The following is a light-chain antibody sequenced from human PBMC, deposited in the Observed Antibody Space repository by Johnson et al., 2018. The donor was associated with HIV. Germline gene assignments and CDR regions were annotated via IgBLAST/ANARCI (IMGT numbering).Light chain of an antibody. Sequence: QSVLTQPPSVSAAPGQKVTISCSGSSSNIGINYVSWFQQLPGTAPKLLIYDNDKRPSGIPDRFSGSKSGTSATLGITGLQTGDEADYYCETWDVSVSAYVFGTGTKVTVL. CDR3: ETWDVSVSAYV. CDR1: SSNIGINY. J-gene: IGLJ1*01. V-gene: IGLV1-51*01. CDR2: DND.